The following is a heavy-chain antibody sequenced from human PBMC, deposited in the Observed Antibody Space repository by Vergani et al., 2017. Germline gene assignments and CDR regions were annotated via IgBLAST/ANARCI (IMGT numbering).Heavy chain of an antibody. D-gene: IGHD2-2*01. CDR1: GFSFSTYG. CDR2: ISNDGSNK. V-gene: IGHV3-30*18. J-gene: IGHJ4*02. CDR3: ANGGGWGRSSTTWS. Sequence: QVQLVESGGGVVQPGRSRRLSCAASGFSFSTYGMNWVRQAPGKGLEWVAVISNDGSNKYYGDSVKGRFTISRDDSKNMVYLQMNNLRTEDTAVYYCANGGGWGRSSTTWSWGQGTLVIVSS.